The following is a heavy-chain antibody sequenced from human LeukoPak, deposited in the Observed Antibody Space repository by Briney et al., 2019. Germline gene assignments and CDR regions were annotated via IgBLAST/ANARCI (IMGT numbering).Heavy chain of an antibody. V-gene: IGHV4-34*01. CDR2: INHSGST. CDR3: ARDNSVRDEAWWFNP. CDR1: GGSFSGYY. Sequence: SETLSLTCAVYGGSFSGYYWSWIRQPPGKGLEWIGEINHSGSTNYNPSLKSRATISVDTSKNQFSLKLSSVTAADTAVYYCARDNSVRDEAWWFNPWGQGTLVTVSS. D-gene: IGHD5-24*01. J-gene: IGHJ5*02.